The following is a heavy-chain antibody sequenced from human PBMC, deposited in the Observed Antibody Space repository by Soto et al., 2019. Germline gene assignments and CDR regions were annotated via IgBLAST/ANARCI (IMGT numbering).Heavy chain of an antibody. J-gene: IGHJ5*01. CDR1: GFTFSNYW. V-gene: IGHV3-7*01. D-gene: IGHD3-16*01. Sequence: EVQLVESGGGLVQPGGSLRLSCAASGFTFSNYWMSWVRQAPGKGPEWVANIKQDGSEKNYVDSVEGRFTISRDNAKNSLYLQMNSLRAEDTAVYYCATYAHHTFDSWGKGTLVTVSS. CDR3: ATYAHHTFDS. CDR2: IKQDGSEK.